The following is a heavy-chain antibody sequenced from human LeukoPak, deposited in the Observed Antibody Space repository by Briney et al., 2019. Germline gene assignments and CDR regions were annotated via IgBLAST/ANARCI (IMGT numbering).Heavy chain of an antibody. CDR3: ARDQYLDC. V-gene: IGHV3-11*01. J-gene: IGHJ4*02. CDR1: GFTFSDYY. CDR2: ISRGGNSV. Sequence: KPGGSLRLSCAASGFTFSDYYMGWIRQAPGTGLEWVSSISRGGNSVYYADSVRGRFTISRDNAKNSLYLQMNSLRAEDTALYYCARDQYLDCRGQGTLVTVSS.